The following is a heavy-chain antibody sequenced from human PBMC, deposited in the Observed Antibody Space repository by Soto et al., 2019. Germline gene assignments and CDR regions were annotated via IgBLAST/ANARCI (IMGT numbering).Heavy chain of an antibody. CDR3: AIIAASRYFDY. CDR2: INSDGSST. J-gene: IGHJ4*02. Sequence: GGSLRLSCAASGVTFSSYWMHWVRQAPGKGLVWVARINSDGSSTSYADSVNGRFTISRDNAKNTLYLQMNSLRAEDTAVYYCAIIAASRYFDYWGQGTLVTVSS. V-gene: IGHV3-74*01. CDR1: GVTFSSYW. D-gene: IGHD6-6*01.